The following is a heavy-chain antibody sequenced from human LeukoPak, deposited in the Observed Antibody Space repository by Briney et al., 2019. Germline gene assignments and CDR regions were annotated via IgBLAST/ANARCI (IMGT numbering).Heavy chain of an antibody. V-gene: IGHV3-30-3*01. CDR2: ISYDGSNK. D-gene: IGHD3-16*02. CDR3: ARADFEYYDYVWGSYRTTGYFDY. Sequence: GRSLRLSCAASGFTFSSYAMHWVRQAPGKGLGWVAVISYDGSNKYYADSVKGRFTISRDNSKNTLYLQMNSLRAEDTAVYYCARADFEYYDYVWGSYRTTGYFDYWGQGTLVTVSS. CDR1: GFTFSSYA. J-gene: IGHJ4*02.